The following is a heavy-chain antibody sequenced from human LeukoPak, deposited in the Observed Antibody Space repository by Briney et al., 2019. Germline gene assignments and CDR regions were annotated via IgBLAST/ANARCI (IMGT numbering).Heavy chain of an antibody. J-gene: IGHJ6*04. V-gene: IGHV1-69*06. CDR3: ARDASPYYDILTRHGMDV. CDR2: IIPIFGTA. D-gene: IGHD3-9*01. CDR1: GGTFSSYA. Sequence: ASVTVSCKASGGTFSSYAISWVRQAPGQGLEWMGGIIPIFGTANYAQKFQGRVTITADKSTSTAYMELSSLRSEDTAVYYCARDASPYYDILTRHGMDVWGKGTTVTVSS.